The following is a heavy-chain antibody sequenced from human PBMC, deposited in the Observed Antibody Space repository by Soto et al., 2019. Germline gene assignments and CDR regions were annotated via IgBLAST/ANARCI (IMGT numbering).Heavy chain of an antibody. CDR2: ISGSGGST. CDR3: AKSSGWFHPFAY. D-gene: IGHD6-19*01. Sequence: EVQLLESGGGLVQPGGSLRLSCAASGFTFSSYALSWVRQAPGKGLEWVSVISGSGGSTYYAESVKGRFTISRDNSKNTLYLQMNSLRADDTAVYYCAKSSGWFHPFAYWGQGTLVTVSS. V-gene: IGHV3-23*01. J-gene: IGHJ4*02. CDR1: GFTFSSYA.